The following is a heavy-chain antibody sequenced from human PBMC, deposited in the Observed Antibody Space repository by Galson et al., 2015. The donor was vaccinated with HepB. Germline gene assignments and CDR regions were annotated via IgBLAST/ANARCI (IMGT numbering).Heavy chain of an antibody. D-gene: IGHD6-19*01. CDR3: TRLGDFSGYSSR. Sequence: SLRLSCAASGFTXSXSAIHXXRQAXXKGPXXXGRIRSKANNYATSYVPSLKGRFTISRYDSKNRAYLHMKSLKTEDTAVYYCTRLGDFSGYSSRWGQGTPXTVSS. J-gene: IGHJ4*02. CDR1: GFTXSXSA. CDR2: IRSKANNYAT. V-gene: IGHV3-73*01.